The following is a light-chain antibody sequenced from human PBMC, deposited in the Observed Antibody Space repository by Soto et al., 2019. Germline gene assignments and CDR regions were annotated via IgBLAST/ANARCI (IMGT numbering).Light chain of an antibody. CDR2: ANN. Sequence: QSVLTQPPSVSGAPGQRVTISCTGSSSNIGAGYDVHWYQQLLGTAPKLLIYANNNRPSGVPDRFSGSKSGTSASLAITGLQAGDEADYYCQSYDSSLRGYVFGTGTQLTVL. J-gene: IGLJ1*01. CDR3: QSYDSSLRGYV. V-gene: IGLV1-40*01. CDR1: SSNIGAGYD.